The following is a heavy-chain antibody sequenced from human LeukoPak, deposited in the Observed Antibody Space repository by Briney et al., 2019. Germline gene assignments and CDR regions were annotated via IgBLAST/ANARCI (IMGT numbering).Heavy chain of an antibody. Sequence: PGRSLRLSCAASGFTFSSYAMHWVRQAPGKGLEWVAVISYDGRNKYYADSVKGRFTISRDNSKNTLYLQMNSLRAEDTAVYYCAREPGGGWYDSSGTHYMDVWGKGTTVTVSS. CDR3: AREPGGGWYDSSGTHYMDV. J-gene: IGHJ6*03. V-gene: IGHV3-30*04. CDR1: GFTFSSYA. D-gene: IGHD3-22*01. CDR2: ISYDGRNK.